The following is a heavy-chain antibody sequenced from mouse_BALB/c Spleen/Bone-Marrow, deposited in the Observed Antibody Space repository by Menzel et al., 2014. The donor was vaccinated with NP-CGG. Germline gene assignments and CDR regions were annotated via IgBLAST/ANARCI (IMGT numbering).Heavy chain of an antibody. J-gene: IGHJ4*01. D-gene: IGHD1-2*01. CDR3: ATSLLRPAMDY. CDR2: IWSDGST. V-gene: IGHV2-6*02. CDR1: GFSLTTYV. Sequence: QVQLKQSGPGLVAPSQSLSITCTVSGFSLTTYVLHWVRQPPGKALEWLVVIWSDGSTTYNSALKSRLSISKDNSKSQVFLKTSSLQTDDTAMYYCATSLLRPAMDYWGQGTSVTVPS.